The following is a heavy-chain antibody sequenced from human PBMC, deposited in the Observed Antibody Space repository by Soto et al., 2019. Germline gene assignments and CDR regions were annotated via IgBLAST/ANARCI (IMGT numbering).Heavy chain of an antibody. CDR2: ISGSGGST. CDR1: GFTFSSYA. V-gene: IGHV3-23*01. CDR3: AKGRDSSGWYDHGY. D-gene: IGHD6-19*01. Sequence: GGSLRLSCAASGFTFSSYAMSWVRQAPGKGLEWVSAISGSGGSTYYADSVKGRFTISRDNSKNTLYLQMNSLRAEDTAVYYCAKGRDSSGWYDHGYWGQGTLVTVSS. J-gene: IGHJ4*02.